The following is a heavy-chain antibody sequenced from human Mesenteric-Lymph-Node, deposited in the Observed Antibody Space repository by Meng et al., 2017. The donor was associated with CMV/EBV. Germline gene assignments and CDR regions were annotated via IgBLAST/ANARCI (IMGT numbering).Heavy chain of an antibody. J-gene: IGHJ5*02. CDR2: ISAYNGNT. D-gene: IGHD2-2*01. Sequence: CTHYGISWVRQAPGQRPEWMGWISAYNGNTDYAQQFQGRVTMTTDPSTNTAYMEVRGLTSDDTAVYYCGRDSPDCTSSSCYWRWFDPWGQGTLVTVSS. CDR1: CTHYG. CDR3: GRDSPDCTSSSCYWRWFDP. V-gene: IGHV1-18*04.